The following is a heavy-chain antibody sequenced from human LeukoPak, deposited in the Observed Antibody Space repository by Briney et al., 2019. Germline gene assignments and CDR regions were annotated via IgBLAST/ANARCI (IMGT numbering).Heavy chain of an antibody. J-gene: IGHJ4*02. Sequence: GGSLRLSCAASGFTFRSYWMSWVRQAPGKGLEWVANINQGGSVQYYMDSVKGRFTISRDDAKNSLYVKMNSLRDEDTAVYCARVEYSGWNLEYWGQGTLVTVSS. V-gene: IGHV3-7*01. CDR1: GFTFRSYW. CDR3: ARVEYSGWNLEY. D-gene: IGHD5-12*01. CDR2: INQGGSVQ.